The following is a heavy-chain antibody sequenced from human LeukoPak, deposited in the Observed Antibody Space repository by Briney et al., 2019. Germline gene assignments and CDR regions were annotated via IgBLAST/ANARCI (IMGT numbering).Heavy chain of an antibody. V-gene: IGHV1-2*02. CDR1: GYTFTDYY. Sequence: ASVKVSCKASGYTFTDYYIHWVRQAPGQGLEWMGWINPNSGGTNYAQKFQGRVTMTRDTSISTAYMELSRLRSDDTAVYYCARDSSGSSSDAFDIWGQGTMVTVSS. CDR3: ARDSSGSSSDAFDI. J-gene: IGHJ3*02. D-gene: IGHD1-26*01. CDR2: INPNSGGT.